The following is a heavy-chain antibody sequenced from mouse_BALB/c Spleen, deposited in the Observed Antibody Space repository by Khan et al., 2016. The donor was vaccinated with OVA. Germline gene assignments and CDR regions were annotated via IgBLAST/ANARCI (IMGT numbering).Heavy chain of an antibody. CDR3: ARREKYGYDPSWFAY. D-gene: IGHD2-2*01. CDR2: INPSDSES. V-gene: IGHV1-52*01. J-gene: IGHJ3*01. Sequence: QVQLQQPGAELVRPGASVKLSCKASGYTFTSYWMNWVRQRPRQGLEWIGKINPSDSESHYNQIFKDKATLTVDKSSGTAYMQLSSLTSEASAVYYCARREKYGYDPSWFAYWGQGTLVIVSA. CDR1: GYTFTSYW.